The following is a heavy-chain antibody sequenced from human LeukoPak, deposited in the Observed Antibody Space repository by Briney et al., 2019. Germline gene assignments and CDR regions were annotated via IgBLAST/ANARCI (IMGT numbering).Heavy chain of an antibody. J-gene: IGHJ3*02. CDR1: GGSVNSADYY. D-gene: IGHD3-3*01. Sequence: SGTLSLTCTVSGGSVNSADYYWSWIRQPPGKGLEWIGYIYFSGSTNYNPSLKSRVTISVDTSKNQFSLKLSSVTAADTAVYYCARGRFLDAFDIWGQGTMVTVSS. CDR3: ARGRFLDAFDI. V-gene: IGHV4-61*08. CDR2: IYFSGST.